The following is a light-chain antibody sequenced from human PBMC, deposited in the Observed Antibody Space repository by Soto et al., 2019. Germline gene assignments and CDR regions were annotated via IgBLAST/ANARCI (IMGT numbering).Light chain of an antibody. V-gene: IGKV3-20*01. Sequence: DIVLTQSPGTLSLSPGERATLSCRASQSVSSNYLAWHQQKPGQAPRLLIYGASSRATGIPDRFSGSGSGTDFTLTISRLEPEDFAVYFCQQYGSSPPWTFGQGTKVVI. J-gene: IGKJ1*01. CDR2: GAS. CDR3: QQYGSSPPWT. CDR1: QSVSSNY.